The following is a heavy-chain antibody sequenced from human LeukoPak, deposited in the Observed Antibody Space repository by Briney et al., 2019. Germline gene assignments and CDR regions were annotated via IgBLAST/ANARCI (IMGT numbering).Heavy chain of an antibody. CDR3: AKGHVLLWFGEGPFDP. Sequence: SGGSLRLSCAASGFTFSSYAMSWVRQAPGKGLEWVSAISGSGGSTYYADSVKGRFTISRDNSKNTLYLQMNSLRAEDTAVYYCAKGHVLLWFGEGPFDPWGQGTLVTVSS. CDR2: ISGSGGST. V-gene: IGHV3-23*01. J-gene: IGHJ5*02. D-gene: IGHD3-10*01. CDR1: GFTFSSYA.